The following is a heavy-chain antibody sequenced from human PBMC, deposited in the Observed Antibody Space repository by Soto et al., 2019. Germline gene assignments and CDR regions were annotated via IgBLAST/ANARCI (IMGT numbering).Heavy chain of an antibody. CDR3: AKGQYYDFWSGPEG. Sequence: GGSLRLSCAASGFTFSSYAMSWVRQAPGKGLEWVSAISGSGGSTYYADSVKGRFTISRDNSKNTLYLQMNSLRAEDTAVYYCAKGQYYDFWSGPEGWGQGTLVTVSS. D-gene: IGHD3-3*01. V-gene: IGHV3-23*01. CDR1: GFTFSSYA. CDR2: ISGSGGST. J-gene: IGHJ4*02.